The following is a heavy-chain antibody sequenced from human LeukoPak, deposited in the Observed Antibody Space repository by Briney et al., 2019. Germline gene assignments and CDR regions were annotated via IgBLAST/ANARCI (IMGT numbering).Heavy chain of an antibody. CDR1: GFPFHDYT. D-gene: IGHD3-22*01. V-gene: IGHV3-43*01. CDR3: AKDEDPDTRGYQGYFQN. J-gene: IGHJ1*01. CDR2: ITWDSGTT. Sequence: GGSLRLSCAASGFPFHDYTMYWVRQVPGKGLEWVSLITWDSGTTYYTDSVKGRFTISRDNSQSSLFLQMNSLRTEDTGLYYCAKDEDPDTRGYQGYFQNWGQGTLVTVSS.